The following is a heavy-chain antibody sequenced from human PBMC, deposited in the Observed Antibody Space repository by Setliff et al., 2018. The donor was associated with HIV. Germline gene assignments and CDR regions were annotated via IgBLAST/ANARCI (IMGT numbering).Heavy chain of an antibody. J-gene: IGHJ3*02. CDR1: GFTFSGYW. D-gene: IGHD3-10*01. CDR2: INPGGSEK. Sequence: PGGSLRLSCAVSGFTFSGYWMTWVRQAPGKGLEWVASINPGGSEKWYVDSVKGRFTVSGDNTKNSLYLQMNTLRTEDTAVYYCVRASSGAFDIWGQGTVVTVSS. V-gene: IGHV3-7*01. CDR3: VRASSGAFDI.